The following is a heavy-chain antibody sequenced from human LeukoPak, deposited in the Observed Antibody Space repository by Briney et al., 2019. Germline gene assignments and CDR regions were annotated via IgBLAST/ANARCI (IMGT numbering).Heavy chain of an antibody. V-gene: IGHV4-34*01. CDR3: ARGNYYDSSGLPFDY. CDR2: INHSGST. J-gene: IGHJ4*02. D-gene: IGHD3-22*01. Sequence: SETLSLTCAVYGGSFSGYYRSWIRQPPGKGLEWIGEINHSGSTNYNPSLKSRVTISVDTSKNQFSLNLTSVTAADTAVYYCARGNYYDSSGLPFDYWGQGTLVTVPS. CDR1: GGSFSGYY.